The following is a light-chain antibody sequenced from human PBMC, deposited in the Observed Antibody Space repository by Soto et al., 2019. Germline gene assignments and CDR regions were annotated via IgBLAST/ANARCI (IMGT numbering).Light chain of an antibody. V-gene: IGKV3-20*01. J-gene: IGKJ1*01. Sequence: EIELTQSPGTLSLSPGERATLSCRASQSVSSSHLAWYQQKPGQAHRLLISGASSRATGIPDRFTGSGSGTEFTLTISRLEPEDFAVYYCQQYGSSPRTFGQGTKVEIK. CDR3: QQYGSSPRT. CDR2: GAS. CDR1: QSVSSSH.